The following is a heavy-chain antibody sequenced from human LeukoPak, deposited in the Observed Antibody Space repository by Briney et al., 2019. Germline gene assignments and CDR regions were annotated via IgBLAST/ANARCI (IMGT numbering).Heavy chain of an antibody. Sequence: ASVKVSCKASGYTFTGYYMHWVRQAPGQGLEWMGWINPNSGGTNYAQKFQGGVTMTRDTSISTAYMELSRLRSDDTAVYYCARVRGITGTNFWFDPWGQGTLVTVSS. CDR3: ARVRGITGTNFWFDP. J-gene: IGHJ5*02. CDR1: GYTFTGYY. D-gene: IGHD1-7*01. V-gene: IGHV1-2*02. CDR2: INPNSGGT.